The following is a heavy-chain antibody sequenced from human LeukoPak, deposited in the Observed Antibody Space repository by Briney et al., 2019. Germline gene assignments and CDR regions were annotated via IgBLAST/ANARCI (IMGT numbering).Heavy chain of an antibody. Sequence: GGSLRLSCAASGFTFDDYAMHWVRQTPGKGLEWVSSISWHSGGIDYADSVKGRFTISRDNAKNSLYLEMNSLRIEDTAVYYCAEGLESSSSSTDAFDIWGQGTMVTVSS. V-gene: IGHV3-9*01. J-gene: IGHJ3*02. D-gene: IGHD6-6*01. CDR3: AEGLESSSSSTDAFDI. CDR2: ISWHSGGI. CDR1: GFTFDDYA.